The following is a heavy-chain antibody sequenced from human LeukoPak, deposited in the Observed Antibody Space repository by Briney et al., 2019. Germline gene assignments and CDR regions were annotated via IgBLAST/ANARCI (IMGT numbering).Heavy chain of an antibody. J-gene: IGHJ4*02. Sequence: ASVKVSCKVSGYTLTELSMHWVRQAPGKGLEWMGGFDPEDGETIYAQKFQGRVTMTEDTSTDTAYMELSGLRSEDTAVYYCATEYCSSTSCYWSYWGQGTLVTVSS. V-gene: IGHV1-24*01. CDR3: ATEYCSSTSCYWSY. CDR1: GYTLTELS. D-gene: IGHD2-2*01. CDR2: FDPEDGET.